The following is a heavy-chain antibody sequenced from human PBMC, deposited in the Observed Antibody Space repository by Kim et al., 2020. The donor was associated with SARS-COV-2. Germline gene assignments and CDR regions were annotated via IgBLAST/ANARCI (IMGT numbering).Heavy chain of an antibody. J-gene: IGHJ4*02. CDR3: ARLWRADWLTKRFDY. V-gene: IGHV5-10-1*01. D-gene: IGHD3-9*01. Sequence: PSYQGHVTVSADKSISTAYLQWSSLKASDTAMYYCARLWRADWLTKRFDYWGQGTLVTVSS.